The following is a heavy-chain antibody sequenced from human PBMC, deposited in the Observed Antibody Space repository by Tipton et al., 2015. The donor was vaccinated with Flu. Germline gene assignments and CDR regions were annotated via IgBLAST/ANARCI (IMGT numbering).Heavy chain of an antibody. V-gene: IGHV4-4*07. CDR2: IYTSGNT. CDR3: ARVRGQLYYSYMDV. CDR1: GGSMSTYY. J-gene: IGHJ6*03. Sequence: TLSLTCTVSGGSMSTYYWSRIRQSAEKGLEWIGRIYTSGNTNYNPSLKSRVTMSVYTSKNQFSLRLSSVTAADTAVYYCARVRGQLYYSYMDVWGKGTTVTVSS.